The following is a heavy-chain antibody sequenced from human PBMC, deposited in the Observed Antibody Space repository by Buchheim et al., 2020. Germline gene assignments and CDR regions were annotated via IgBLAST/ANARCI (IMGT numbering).Heavy chain of an antibody. J-gene: IGHJ6*02. CDR3: ARGRDGYNAFYYYYGMDV. CDR1: GFTFSTYW. D-gene: IGHD5-24*01. CDR2: ITNDGSIT. V-gene: IGHV3-74*01. Sequence: EVRLVESGGGLVQPGGSLRLSCAASGFTFSTYWMHWVRQAPGKGLVWVSRITNDGSITTYADSVKGRFTISRDNAKTTLYLQMNSLKAGDTAEYYCARGRDGYNAFYYYYGMDVWGQGTT.